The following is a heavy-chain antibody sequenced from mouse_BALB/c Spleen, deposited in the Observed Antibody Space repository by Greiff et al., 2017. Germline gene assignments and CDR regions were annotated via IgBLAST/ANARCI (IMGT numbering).Heavy chain of an antibody. J-gene: IGHJ2*01. V-gene: IGHV1-69*01. D-gene: IGHD2-12*01. CDR1: GYTFTDYW. Sequence: QVQLQQPGAELVMPGASVKMSCKASGYTFTDYWMHWVKQTPGQGLEWIGAIDTSDSYTSYNQKFKGRATLTVDESSSTAYMQLSSLTSEDSAVYYCTTLDYWGQGTTLTVSS. CDR2: IDTSDSYT. CDR3: TTLDY.